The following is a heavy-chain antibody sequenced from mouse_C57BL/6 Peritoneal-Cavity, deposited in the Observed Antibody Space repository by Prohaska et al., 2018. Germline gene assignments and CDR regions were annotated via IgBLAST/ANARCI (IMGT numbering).Heavy chain of an antibody. J-gene: IGHJ2*01. CDR3: ARSDITTVVADY. V-gene: IGHV1-4*01. CDR1: GYTFTSYT. CDR2: INPSSGYT. Sequence: MSCKASGYTFTSYTMHWVKQRPGQGLEWIGYINPSSGYTKYNQKFKDKATLTADKSSSTAYMQLSSRTSEDSAVYYCARSDITTVVADYWGQGTTLTVYS. D-gene: IGHD1-1*01.